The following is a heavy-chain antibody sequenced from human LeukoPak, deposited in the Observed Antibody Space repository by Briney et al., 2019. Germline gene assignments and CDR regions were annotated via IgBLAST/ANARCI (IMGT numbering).Heavy chain of an antibody. J-gene: IGHJ4*02. CDR1: GGSFSGYY. CDR2: INHSGST. Sequence: PSETLSLTCAVYGGSFSGYYWSWIRQPPGKGLEWIGEINHSGSTNYNPSLKSRVTISVDTSKNQFSLKLSSVTAADTAVYYCARHRKYCSSTSCYFYYFDYWGQGTLVTVSS. CDR3: ARHRKYCSSTSCYFYYFDY. D-gene: IGHD2-2*01. V-gene: IGHV4-34*01.